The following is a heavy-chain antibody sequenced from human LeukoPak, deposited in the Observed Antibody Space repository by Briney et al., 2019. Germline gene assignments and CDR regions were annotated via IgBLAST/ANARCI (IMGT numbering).Heavy chain of an antibody. Sequence: AQTLSLTYTVSCASISRGDYYWTWIRQHPWKGLEWIGYISYRGTTSYNPYLKSCVTMSVAASKHQSSLKLVSVTAADTAVYYCARDRYGSGTYGGLGMYWFDPWGQGTLVTVSS. CDR2: ISYRGTT. CDR1: CASISRGDYY. CDR3: ARDRYGSGTYGGLGMYWFDP. D-gene: IGHD3-10*01. V-gene: IGHV4-31*03. J-gene: IGHJ5*02.